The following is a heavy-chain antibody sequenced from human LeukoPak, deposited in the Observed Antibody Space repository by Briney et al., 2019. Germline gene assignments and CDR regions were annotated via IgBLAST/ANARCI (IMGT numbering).Heavy chain of an antibody. Sequence: ASVKVSCKASGYAFTRYGISWVRQAPGQGLEWMGWISAYNGNTNYAQKLQGRVTMTTDTSTSTAYMELRSLRSDDTAVYYCARDGYCSSTSCYFDYYYGMDVWGQGTTVTVSS. CDR3: ARDGYCSSTSCYFDYYYGMDV. D-gene: IGHD2-2*01. J-gene: IGHJ6*02. CDR1: GYAFTRYG. CDR2: ISAYNGNT. V-gene: IGHV1-18*01.